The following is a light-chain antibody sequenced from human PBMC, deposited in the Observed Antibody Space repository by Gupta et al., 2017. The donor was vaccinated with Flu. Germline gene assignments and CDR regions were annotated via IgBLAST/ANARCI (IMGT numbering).Light chain of an antibody. V-gene: IGKV1-33*01. CDR2: VAS. CDR3: QQYDNVPFT. Sequence: GDRITITCQASQHISNYLNWYQQKPGQAPKLLISVASRLQTGVPSRFSGRGFGTDFTLTISRLQPEDIGTYYCQQYDNVPFTFGPGT. CDR1: QHISNY. J-gene: IGKJ3*01.